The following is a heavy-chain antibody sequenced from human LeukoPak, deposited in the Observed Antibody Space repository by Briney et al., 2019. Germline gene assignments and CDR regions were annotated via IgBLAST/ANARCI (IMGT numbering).Heavy chain of an antibody. J-gene: IGHJ4*02. D-gene: IGHD3-9*01. CDR1: GGSISSYY. CDR3: ASSLADMDPNVFDY. Sequence: PSETLSLTCTVSGGSISSYYWSWIRQPPGKGLEWIGYIYYSGSTNYNPSLKSRVTISVDTPKNQFSLKLSSVTAADTAVYYCASSLADMDPNVFDYWGQGTLVTVSS. V-gene: IGHV4-59*01. CDR2: IYYSGST.